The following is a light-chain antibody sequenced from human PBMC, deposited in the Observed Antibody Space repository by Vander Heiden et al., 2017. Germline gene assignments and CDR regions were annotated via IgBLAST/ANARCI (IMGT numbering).Light chain of an antibody. CDR3: QKYDDDPWT. CDR2: SAS. Sequence: DIQMTQSPSSLSASVGDRVTINRRARQDIGNYLALYQQKPGKVPQLLIYSASTLQWGVSSRFSGSGSGTDFALTISGLQPEDVATYYCQKYDDDPWTFGPGTKVEVK. J-gene: IGKJ1*01. V-gene: IGKV1-27*01. CDR1: QDIGNY.